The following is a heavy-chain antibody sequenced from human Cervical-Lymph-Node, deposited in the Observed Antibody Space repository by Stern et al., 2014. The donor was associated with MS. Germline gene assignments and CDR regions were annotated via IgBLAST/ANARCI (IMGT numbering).Heavy chain of an antibody. CDR2: IYPGASDP. J-gene: IGHJ4*02. Sequence: EVQLGESGAEVRKPGESLKISCKVSGYSFANFWIGWVRQVPGKGLEWMGIIYPGASDPGYSPSFQGQVTLSADEAISTAYLQWSSLKASDTGIYYCARRGLGYDGADHWGQGALVTVSS. CDR3: ARRGLGYDGADH. CDR1: GYSFANFW. D-gene: IGHD3-16*01. V-gene: IGHV5-51*03.